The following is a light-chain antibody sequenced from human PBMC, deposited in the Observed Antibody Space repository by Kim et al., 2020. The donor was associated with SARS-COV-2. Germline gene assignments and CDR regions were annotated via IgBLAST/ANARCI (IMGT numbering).Light chain of an antibody. CDR1: QSVSSSS. CDR2: GIS. Sequence: EIVLTQSPGTLSLSPGERATLSCRASQSVSSSSLAWYQQKPGQAPRLLVYGISSRATGIPDRFSGSGSGTDFTLTINRLEPEDFAVYFCQQYGSSPITFGQGTRLEIK. CDR3: QQYGSSPIT. V-gene: IGKV3-20*01. J-gene: IGKJ5*01.